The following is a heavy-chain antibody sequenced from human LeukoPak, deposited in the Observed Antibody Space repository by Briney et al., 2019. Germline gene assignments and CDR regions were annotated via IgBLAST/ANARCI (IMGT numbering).Heavy chain of an antibody. CDR3: ASQAYIVVGRGNDAFDI. Sequence: ASVSVSCTASGYTFTSYGISWVRQAPGQGLEWMGWISAYNGNTNYAQTLQGRVTMTTDTSTSTAYMELRSLRSDDTAVYYCASQAYIVVGRGNDAFDIWGQGTMVTVSS. CDR2: ISAYNGNT. D-gene: IGHD2-2*01. V-gene: IGHV1-18*01. CDR1: GYTFTSYG. J-gene: IGHJ3*02.